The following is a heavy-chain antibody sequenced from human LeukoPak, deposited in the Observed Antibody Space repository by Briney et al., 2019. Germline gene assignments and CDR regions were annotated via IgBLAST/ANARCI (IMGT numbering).Heavy chain of an antibody. V-gene: IGHV4-39*01. Sequence: PSETLSLTCTVSGGSISSSSYYWGWIRQPPGKGLEWIGSIYYSGSTYYNPSLKSRVTISVDTSKNQLSLKLSSVTAADTAVYYCARAWGQYYFDYWGQGTLVTVSS. CDR3: ARAWGQYYFDY. CDR1: GGSISSSSYY. CDR2: IYYSGST. J-gene: IGHJ4*02. D-gene: IGHD3-16*01.